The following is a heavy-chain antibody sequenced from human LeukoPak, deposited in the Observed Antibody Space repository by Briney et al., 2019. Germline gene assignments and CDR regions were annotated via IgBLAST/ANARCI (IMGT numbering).Heavy chain of an antibody. CDR2: IYFSGST. D-gene: IGHD3-22*01. CDR1: GGSISGYY. Sequence: SETLSLTCTVSGGSISGYYWSWIRQPPGKGLEWIGYIYFSGSTKYNPSLKSRVTISVDTSKNQFSPKLSSVTAADTAVYYCARQDSSGYGFDYWGQGTLVTVSS. V-gene: IGHV4-59*08. CDR3: ARQDSSGYGFDY. J-gene: IGHJ4*02.